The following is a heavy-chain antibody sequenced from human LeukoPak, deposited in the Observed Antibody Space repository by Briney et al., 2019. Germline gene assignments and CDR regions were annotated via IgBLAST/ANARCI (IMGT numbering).Heavy chain of an antibody. V-gene: IGHV3-23*01. Sequence: PGGSLRLSCAASGFTFSSYAMNWVRQAPGKGLEWVPGISASGGSTYYADSVKGRFTISRDNSKNTLYLQMNSLRADDTALYYCAKGSGINHYNWFDPWGQGTLVTVSS. J-gene: IGHJ5*02. CDR2: ISASGGST. CDR3: AKGSGINHYNWFDP. CDR1: GFTFSSYA. D-gene: IGHD6-13*01.